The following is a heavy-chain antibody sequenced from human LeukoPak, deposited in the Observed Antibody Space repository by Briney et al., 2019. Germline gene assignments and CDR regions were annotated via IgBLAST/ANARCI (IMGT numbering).Heavy chain of an antibody. J-gene: IGHJ4*02. CDR3: ARTYYYGSGSSGVDY. CDR2: IYPGDSDT. D-gene: IGHD3-10*01. V-gene: IGHV5-51*01. Sequence: GESLKISCKGSGYSFTSYLIVWVRQMPGKGLDLMGIIYPGDSDTRYRPPLQREVTISADKSNSNAYLQWSSLKASGTAMYYCARTYYYGSGSSGVDYWGQRPLVTVSS. CDR1: GYSFTSYL.